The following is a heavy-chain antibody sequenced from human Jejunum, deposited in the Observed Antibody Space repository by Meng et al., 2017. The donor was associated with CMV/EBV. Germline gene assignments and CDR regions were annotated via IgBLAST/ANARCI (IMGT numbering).Heavy chain of an antibody. CDR2: INFGASNI. CDR3: ARELPATWEPFDY. CDR1: GFTFSAYE. Sequence: ASGFTFSAYEFDWVRQAPGKGLEWLAHINFGASNIYYADSIKGRFTISRDDAKSSLYLDMGSLRADDTAVYYCARELPATWEPFDYWGRGTLVTVSS. J-gene: IGHJ4*02. V-gene: IGHV3-48*03. D-gene: IGHD1-26*01.